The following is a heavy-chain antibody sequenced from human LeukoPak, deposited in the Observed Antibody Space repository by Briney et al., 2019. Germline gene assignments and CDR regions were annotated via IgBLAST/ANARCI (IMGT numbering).Heavy chain of an antibody. J-gene: IGHJ4*02. D-gene: IGHD3-9*01. CDR3: ARGIILRYFDWPYYFDY. CDR1: GGSFSGYY. Sequence: SETLSLTCAVYGGSFSGYYWSWVRQPPGKGLEWIGEINHSGSTNYNPSLKSRVTISVDTSKNQFSLKLSSMSAADTAVYYCARGIILRYFDWPYYFDYWGQGTLVTVSS. V-gene: IGHV4-34*01. CDR2: INHSGST.